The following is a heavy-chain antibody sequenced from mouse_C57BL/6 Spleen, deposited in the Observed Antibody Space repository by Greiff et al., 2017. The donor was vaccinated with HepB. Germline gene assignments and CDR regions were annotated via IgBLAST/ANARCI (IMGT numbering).Heavy chain of an antibody. J-gene: IGHJ3*01. D-gene: IGHD2-1*01. Sequence: QVQLQQSGAELMKPGASVKLSCKATGYTFTGYWIEWVKQRPGNGLEWIGDILPGSGSTNSNEKFKGTATLTADTSSNTAYMQRSSLTTEDSAIYYCARMGYGNYDAYWGQGTLVTVSA. CDR3: ARMGYGNYDAY. CDR2: ILPGSGST. CDR1: GYTFTGYW. V-gene: IGHV1-9*01.